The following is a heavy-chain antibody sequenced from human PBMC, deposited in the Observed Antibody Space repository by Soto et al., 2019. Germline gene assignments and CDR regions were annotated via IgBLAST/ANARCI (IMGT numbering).Heavy chain of an antibody. D-gene: IGHD3-22*01. CDR2: IYYSGST. V-gene: IGHV4-39*01. J-gene: IGHJ5*02. CDR1: GGSISSSNYY. CDR3: ARQASVYYYDSSGYYHNNWFDP. Sequence: PETLSLTCTVSGGSISSSNYYWGWIRQPPGKGLEWIGSIYYSGSTYYNPSLKSRVTISVDTSKNQFSLKLSSVTAADTAVYYCARQASVYYYDSSGYYHNNWFDPWGRGTLVTVSS.